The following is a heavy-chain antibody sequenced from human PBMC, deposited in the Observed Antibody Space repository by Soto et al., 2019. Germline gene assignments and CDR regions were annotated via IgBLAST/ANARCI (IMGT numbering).Heavy chain of an antibody. CDR3: ARDRKVDGDYVGYYYYGMDV. D-gene: IGHD4-17*01. CDR1: GYTFTSYG. Sequence: ASVKVSCKASGYTFTSYGISWVRQAPGQGLEWMGIINPSGGSTSYAQKFQGRVTMTRDTSTSTVYMELSSLRSEDTAVYYCARDRKVDGDYVGYYYYGMDVWGQGTTVTVSS. CDR2: INPSGGST. V-gene: IGHV1-46*01. J-gene: IGHJ6*02.